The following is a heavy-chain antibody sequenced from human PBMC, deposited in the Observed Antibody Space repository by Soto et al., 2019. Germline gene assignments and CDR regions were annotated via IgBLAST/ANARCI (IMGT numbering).Heavy chain of an antibody. CDR2: IIPIFGTA. D-gene: IGHD6-6*01. CDR1: GGTFSSYA. J-gene: IGHJ6*02. Sequence: SVKVSCKASGGTFSSYAISWVRQAPGQGLEWMGGIIPIFGTANYAQKFQGRVTITADESTSTAYMELSSLRSEDTAVYYCARPRPSIAARTYGMDVWGQGTTVTVSS. CDR3: ARPRPSIAARTYGMDV. V-gene: IGHV1-69*13.